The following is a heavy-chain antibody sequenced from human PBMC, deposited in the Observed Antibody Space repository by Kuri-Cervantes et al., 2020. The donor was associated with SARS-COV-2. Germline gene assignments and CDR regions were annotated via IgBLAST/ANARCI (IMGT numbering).Heavy chain of an antibody. J-gene: IGHJ3*02. V-gene: IGHV3-23*01. Sequence: GESLKISCAASGFTFSSYAMSWVRQAPGKGLEWVSAISGSGGSTYYADSVKGRFTISRDNSKNTLYLQMNSLRAEDTALYYCAKNLYAMDHRERAFDIWGQGTMVTVSS. CDR3: AKNLYAMDHRERAFDI. CDR1: GFTFSSYA. CDR2: ISGSGGST. D-gene: IGHD5-18*01.